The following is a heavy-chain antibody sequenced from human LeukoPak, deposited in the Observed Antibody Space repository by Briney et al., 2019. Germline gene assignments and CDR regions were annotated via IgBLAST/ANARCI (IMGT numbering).Heavy chain of an antibody. V-gene: IGHV4-34*01. D-gene: IGHD2-15*01. CDR3: ASFRRYCSGGSCYSGHNWFDP. J-gene: IGHJ5*02. CDR2: INHSGST. CDR1: GGSFSGYY. Sequence: SETLSLTCAVYGGSFSGYYWSWIRQPPGKGLEWIGEINHSGSTNYNPSLKSRVTISVDTSKNQFSLKLSSVTAADTAVYYCASFRRYCSGGSCYSGHNWFDPWGQGTLVTVSS.